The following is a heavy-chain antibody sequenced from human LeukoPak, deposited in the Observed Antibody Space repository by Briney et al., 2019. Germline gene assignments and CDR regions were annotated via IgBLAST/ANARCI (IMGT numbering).Heavy chain of an antibody. D-gene: IGHD3-22*01. J-gene: IGHJ5*02. V-gene: IGHV4-4*07. CDR3: ARGKIVVVPSPLNWFDP. Sequence: SETLSLTCTVSGGSISSYYWSWIRQPAGKGLEWIGRIYTSGSTNYNPSLKSRVTMSVDTSKNQFSLKLSSVTAADTAVYYCARGKIVVVPSPLNWFDPWGQGTLVTVSS. CDR2: IYTSGST. CDR1: GGSISSYY.